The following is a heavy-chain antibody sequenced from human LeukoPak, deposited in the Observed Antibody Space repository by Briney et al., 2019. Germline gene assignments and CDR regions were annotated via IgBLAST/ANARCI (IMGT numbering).Heavy chain of an antibody. CDR3: ARGRYSGSYYGEYFQH. CDR1: GFAFSSYS. D-gene: IGHD1-26*01. Sequence: GGSLRLSCAASGFAFSSYSMNWVRQAPGKGLEWVSSISSSSSYIYYADSVKGRFTISRDNAKNSLYLQMNSLRAEDTAVYYCARGRYSGSYYGEYFQHWGQGTLVTVSS. J-gene: IGHJ1*01. CDR2: ISSSSSYI. V-gene: IGHV3-21*01.